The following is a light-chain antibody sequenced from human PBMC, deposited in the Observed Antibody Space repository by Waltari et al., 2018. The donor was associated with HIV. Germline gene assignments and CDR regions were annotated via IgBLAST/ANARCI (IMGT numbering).Light chain of an antibody. Sequence: QSALTPPASVSGSPGPSITISCTGPRSDVGRYHVFPWYQQHPGKAPKLMIYGDNKRPSGVSNRFSGSKSGNTASLTISGLQAEDEADYYCCSYTGSTTWVFGGGTKLTVL. CDR2: GDN. V-gene: IGLV2-23*01. J-gene: IGLJ3*02. CDR3: CSYTGSTTWV. CDR1: RSDVGRYHV.